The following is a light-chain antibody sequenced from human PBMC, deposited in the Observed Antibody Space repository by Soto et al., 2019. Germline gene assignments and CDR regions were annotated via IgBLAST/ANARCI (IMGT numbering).Light chain of an antibody. CDR2: LTS. CDR3: MQALQTPRT. V-gene: IGKV2-28*01. CDR1: QSLLHPNGGTY. Sequence: DIVMTQSPLSLPVTPGEPASISCRSSQSLLHPNGGTYLGWYLQKPGQSPQLLIYLTSSRASGVPDRFTGSGSGTDFTLKIRRVEAEDVGVYYCMQALQTPRTFGRGTKVEIK. J-gene: IGKJ1*01.